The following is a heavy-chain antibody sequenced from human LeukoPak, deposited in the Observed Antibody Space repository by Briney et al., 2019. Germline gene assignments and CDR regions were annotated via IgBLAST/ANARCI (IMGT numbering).Heavy chain of an antibody. CDR1: GFTVSSNY. J-gene: IGHJ4*02. CDR2: ISAGGAST. D-gene: IGHD5-12*01. Sequence: GGSLRLSCAASGFTVSSNYMSWGRKAPRKGLEWVSGISAGGASTYYADSVKGRFTISRDNSKNTLYLQRSSRGAADMALYYCAKDRLGYSGARGFGWWGQGTLVTVSS. V-gene: IGHV3-23*01. CDR3: AKDRLGYSGARGFGW.